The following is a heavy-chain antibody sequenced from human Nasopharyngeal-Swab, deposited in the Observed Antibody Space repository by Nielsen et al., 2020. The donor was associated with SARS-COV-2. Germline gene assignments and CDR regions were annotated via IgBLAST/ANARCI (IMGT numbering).Heavy chain of an antibody. CDR2: ISWDGGST. Sequence: GESLKISCAASGFTFDDYAMHWVRQAPGKGLEWVSLISWDGGSTYYADSVKGRFTISRDNSKNSLYLQMNSLRAEDTAVYYCAREGQIFGVVDYYYYGLDVWGQGTTVTVSS. D-gene: IGHD3-3*01. CDR1: GFTFDDYA. J-gene: IGHJ6*02. CDR3: AREGQIFGVVDYYYYGLDV. V-gene: IGHV3-43D*04.